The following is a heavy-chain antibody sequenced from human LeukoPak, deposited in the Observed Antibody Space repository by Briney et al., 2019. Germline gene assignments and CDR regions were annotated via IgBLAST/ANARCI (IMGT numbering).Heavy chain of an antibody. CDR1: GGSISSSNW. CDR3: ARLLRVGYCSTTTCNWFDP. V-gene: IGHV4-4*02. Sequence: SATLSLTFVVSGGSISSSNWWRWVRQPPGKGLEWIGEIYHSGSTDYSPSRKSRVTISVDTSKNQFSLKLSSVTAADTAVYYCARLLRVGYCSTTTCNWFDPWGQGTLVTVSS. D-gene: IGHD2-2*03. J-gene: IGHJ5*02. CDR2: IYHSGST.